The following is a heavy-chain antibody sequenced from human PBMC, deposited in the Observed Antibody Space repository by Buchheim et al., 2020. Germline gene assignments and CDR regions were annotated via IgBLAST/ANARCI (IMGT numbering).Heavy chain of an antibody. V-gene: IGHV3-23*01. CDR2: ISGSGGST. CDR1: GFTFSSYA. Sequence: EVQLLESGGGLVQPGGSLRLSCAASGFTFSSYAMSWVRQAPGKGLEWVSAISGSGGSTYYADSVKGRFTISRDNSKNTLYLQMNSMRAEDTAVYYCAKDASRMMKQWELPDVFDYWGQGTL. CDR3: AKDASRMMKQWELPDVFDY. D-gene: IGHD1-26*01. J-gene: IGHJ4*02.